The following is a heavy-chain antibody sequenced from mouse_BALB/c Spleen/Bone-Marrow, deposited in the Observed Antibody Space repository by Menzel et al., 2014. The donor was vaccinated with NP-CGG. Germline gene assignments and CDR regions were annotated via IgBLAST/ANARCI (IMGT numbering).Heavy chain of an antibody. Sequence: EVQLQQSGTVLARPGASVKMSCKASGYTFTSYWMHWVKQRPGQGLEWVGAIYPGNSDTSYNQKFKGKAKLTAVTSTSTAYMELSSLTNEDSAVYYCTGGKDYYAMDYWGQGTSVTVSS. CDR2: IYPGNSDT. CDR1: GYTFTSYW. D-gene: IGHD1-3*01. J-gene: IGHJ4*01. V-gene: IGHV1-5*01. CDR3: TGGKDYYAMDY.